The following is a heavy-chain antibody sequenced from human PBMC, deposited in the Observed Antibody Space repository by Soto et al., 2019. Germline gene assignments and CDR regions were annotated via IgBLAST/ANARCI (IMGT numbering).Heavy chain of an antibody. CDR3: TRDPNYYDSSELSYYYYGMDV. CDR1: GFTFGDYA. D-gene: IGHD3-22*01. J-gene: IGHJ6*02. CDR2: IRSKAYGGTT. Sequence: PGGSLRFSCTASGFTFGDYAMSWFRQAPGKGLEWVGFIRSKAYGGTTEYAASVKGRFTISRDDSKSIAYLQMNSLKTEDTAVYYCTRDPNYYDSSELSYYYYGMDVWGQGTTVTVSS. V-gene: IGHV3-49*03.